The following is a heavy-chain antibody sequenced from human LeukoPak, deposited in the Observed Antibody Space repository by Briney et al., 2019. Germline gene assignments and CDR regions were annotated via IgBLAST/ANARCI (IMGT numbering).Heavy chain of an antibody. V-gene: IGHV1-8*03. Sequence: GASVKVSCKASGYTFTSYDINWVRQATGQGLEWMGWMNPNSGNTGYAQKFQGRVPITRNTSISTAYMELSSLRSEDTAVYYCARGPPRVYEDLGLDPWGQGTLVTVSS. D-gene: IGHD3-3*01. J-gene: IGHJ5*02. CDR2: MNPNSGNT. CDR1: GYTFTSYD. CDR3: ARGPPRVYEDLGLDP.